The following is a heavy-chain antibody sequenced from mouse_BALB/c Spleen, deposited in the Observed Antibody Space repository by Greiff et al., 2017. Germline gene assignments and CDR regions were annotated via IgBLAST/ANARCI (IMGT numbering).Heavy chain of an antibody. D-gene: IGHD1-2*01. CDR2: INPSNGGT. J-gene: IGHJ3*01. Sequence: QVQLKESGAELVKPGASVKLSCKASGYTFTSYYMYWVKQRPGQGLEWIGEINPSNGGTNFNEKFKSKATLTVDKSSSTAYMQLSSLTSEDSAVYYCTIYGTFAYWGQGTLVTVSA. CDR1: GYTFTSYY. CDR3: TIYGTFAY. V-gene: IGHV1S81*02.